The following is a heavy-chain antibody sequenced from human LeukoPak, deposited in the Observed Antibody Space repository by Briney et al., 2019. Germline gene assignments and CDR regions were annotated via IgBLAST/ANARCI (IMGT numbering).Heavy chain of an antibody. D-gene: IGHD6-13*01. Sequence: HGESLKISCKGTGYIFTSYWIGWVRQMPGKGLEWMGIIYPGDSDTRYSPSFRGQVTISADRSITTAYLQWSSLKASDSAIYYCAASAGTVNFDYWGQGTLVTVSS. CDR1: GYIFTSYW. J-gene: IGHJ4*02. CDR3: AASAGTVNFDY. CDR2: IYPGDSDT. V-gene: IGHV5-51*01.